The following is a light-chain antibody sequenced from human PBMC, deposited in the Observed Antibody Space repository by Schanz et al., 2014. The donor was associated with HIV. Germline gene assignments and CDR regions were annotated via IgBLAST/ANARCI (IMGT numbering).Light chain of an antibody. Sequence: QSALTQPPSASGSPGQSVAISCTGASSDIGVSWYQQYPGNAPKLMIFALNRRTSGVPDRFSGAKSGNTAFLLISGLQDEDEADYYCASYGGSNNLLFGGGTKLTV. CDR3: ASYGGSNNLL. J-gene: IGLJ2*01. V-gene: IGLV2-8*01. CDR1: SSDIG. CDR2: ALN.